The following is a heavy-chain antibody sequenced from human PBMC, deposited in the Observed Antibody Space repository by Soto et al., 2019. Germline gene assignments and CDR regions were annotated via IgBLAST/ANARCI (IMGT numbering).Heavy chain of an antibody. J-gene: IGHJ6*03. CDR1: GFTFSDYY. V-gene: IGHV3-11*01. CDR2: ISSSGSTI. CDR3: ATTPGYNWNDLPEWRQYYYYMDV. Sequence: GGSLRLSCAASGFTFSDYYMSWIRQAPGKGLEWVSYISSSGSTIYYADSVKGRFTISRDNAKNSLYLQMNSLRAEDTAVYYCATTPGYNWNDLPEWRQYYYYMDVWGKGTTVTVSS. D-gene: IGHD1-20*01.